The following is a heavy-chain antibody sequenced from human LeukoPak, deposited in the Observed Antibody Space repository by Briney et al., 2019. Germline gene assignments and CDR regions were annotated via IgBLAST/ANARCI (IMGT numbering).Heavy chain of an antibody. Sequence: SETLSLTCTVSGGSISSSRYFWGWLRQPPGKGLEWVGSISYTGNTYYNPSLKSRITISVDASKNQFSLKLSSVTAADTALYYCARRITGTTSDSYDYWGQGTLVTVSS. CDR3: ARRITGTTSDSYDY. J-gene: IGHJ4*02. V-gene: IGHV4-39*01. CDR2: ISYTGNT. D-gene: IGHD1-20*01. CDR1: GGSISSSRYF.